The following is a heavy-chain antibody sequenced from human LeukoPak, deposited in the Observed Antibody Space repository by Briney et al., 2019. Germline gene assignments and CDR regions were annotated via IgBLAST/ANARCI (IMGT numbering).Heavy chain of an antibody. V-gene: IGHV3-23*01. Sequence: PGGSLRLSCAASGFTFSSYAMSWVRQAPGKGLEWVSAISGSGGSTYYADSVKGQFTSSRANSKNTLYRQMNSLRGEDTAVYYCAKDLARPTPHMVTFGGVIVDTALDYWGQGTLVTVSS. CDR2: ISGSGGST. CDR3: AKDLARPTPHMVTFGGVIVDTALDY. J-gene: IGHJ4*02. CDR1: GFTFSSYA. D-gene: IGHD3-16*02.